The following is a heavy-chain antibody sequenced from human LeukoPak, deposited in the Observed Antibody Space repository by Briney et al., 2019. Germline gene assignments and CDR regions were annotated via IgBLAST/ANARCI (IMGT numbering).Heavy chain of an antibody. CDR2: ISISGDTT. CDR3: ARDGDDYVWGSYRNSNWFDP. CDR1: GFTFSSHA. D-gene: IGHD3-16*02. J-gene: IGHJ5*02. Sequence: GGSLRLSCGASGFTFSSHAMTWVRQAPGKGLEWVSAISISGDTTYYADAVKGRFTISRDNSKNTLYLQMNSLRAEDTAVYYCARDGDDYVWGSYRNSNWFDPWGQGTLVTVSS. V-gene: IGHV3-23*01.